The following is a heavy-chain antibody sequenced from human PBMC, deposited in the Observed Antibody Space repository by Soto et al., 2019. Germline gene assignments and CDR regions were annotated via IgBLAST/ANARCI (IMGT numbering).Heavy chain of an antibody. J-gene: IGHJ1*01. CDR2: IYHSGST. Sequence: SETLSLTCTVSGGSISSGGYYWSWIRQLPGKGLEWIGYIYHSGSTYYNPSLKSRVTVSVDTSKNQFSLNLDSVTAADTAVYYCARGGYCSGGSCYSGYFQDWGQGTLVTVSS. D-gene: IGHD2-15*01. CDR1: GGSISSGGYY. CDR3: ARGGYCSGGSCYSGYFQD. V-gene: IGHV4-31*03.